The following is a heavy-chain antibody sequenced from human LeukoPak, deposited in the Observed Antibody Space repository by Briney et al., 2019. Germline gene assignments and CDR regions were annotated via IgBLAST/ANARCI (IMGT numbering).Heavy chain of an antibody. CDR3: AGAGDIVVVPAAMSYGMDV. CDR2: INHSGST. J-gene: IGHJ6*02. D-gene: IGHD2-2*01. CDR1: GGSFSGYY. Sequence: SETLSLTCAVYGGSFSGYYWRWIRQPPGKGLEWIGEINHSGSTNYNPSLKSRVTISVDTSKNRFSLKLSSVTAADTAVYYCAGAGDIVVVPAAMSYGMDVWGQGTTVTVSS. V-gene: IGHV4-34*01.